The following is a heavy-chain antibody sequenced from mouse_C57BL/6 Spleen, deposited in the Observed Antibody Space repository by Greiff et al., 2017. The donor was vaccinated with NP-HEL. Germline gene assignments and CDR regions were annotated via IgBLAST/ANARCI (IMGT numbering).Heavy chain of an antibody. J-gene: IGHJ2*01. V-gene: IGHV5-6*01. CDR1: GFTFSSYG. CDR3: ARRVYYGNYVYYFDY. Sequence: EVQRVESGGDLVKPGGSLKLSCAASGFTFSSYGMSWVRQTPDKRLEWVATISSGGSYTYYPDSVKGRFTISRDNAKNTLYLQMSSLKSEDTAMYYCARRVYYGNYVYYFDYWGQGTTLTVSS. CDR2: ISSGGSYT. D-gene: IGHD2-1*01.